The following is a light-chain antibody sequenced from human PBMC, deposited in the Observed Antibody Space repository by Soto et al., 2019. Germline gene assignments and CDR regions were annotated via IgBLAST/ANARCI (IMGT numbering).Light chain of an antibody. J-gene: IGKJ1*01. Sequence: DIQMTQSPSTLSGSVGDRVTITCRASQTISSWLAWYQQKPGKAPKLLIYKASTLKSGVPSRFSGSGSGTECTLTISSLQPDDLATYYCQNYNSYSEAFGQGTNVELK. CDR1: QTISSW. CDR3: QNYNSYSEA. V-gene: IGKV1-5*03. CDR2: KAS.